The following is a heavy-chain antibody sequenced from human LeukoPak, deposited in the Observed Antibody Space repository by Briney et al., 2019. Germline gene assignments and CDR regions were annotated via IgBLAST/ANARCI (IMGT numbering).Heavy chain of an antibody. Sequence: PGGSLRLSCAASGFTFDDYAMHWVRQAPGKGLEWVSGISWNSGSIGYADSVKGRFTISRDNAKNSLYLQMNSLRAEDTALYYCAKDFGYDSSGSVVDWGQGTLVTVSS. CDR2: ISWNSGSI. CDR1: GFTFDDYA. J-gene: IGHJ4*02. D-gene: IGHD3-22*01. CDR3: AKDFGYDSSGSVVD. V-gene: IGHV3-9*01.